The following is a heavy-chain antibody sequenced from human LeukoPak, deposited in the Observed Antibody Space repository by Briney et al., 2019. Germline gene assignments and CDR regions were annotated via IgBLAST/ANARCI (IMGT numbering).Heavy chain of an antibody. CDR1: GFTFSDYD. J-gene: IGHJ4*02. V-gene: IGHV3-13*04. Sequence: GGSLRLSCAASGFTFSDYDMHWVRQRTGIDLEWVSRIGTGGDTQYPGSVKGRFTISRENAKNSLYLQMNSLRAGDTAVYYCARGGHSGYDFDYWGQGTLVTVSS. CDR3: ARGGHSGYDFDY. CDR2: IGTGGDT. D-gene: IGHD5-12*01.